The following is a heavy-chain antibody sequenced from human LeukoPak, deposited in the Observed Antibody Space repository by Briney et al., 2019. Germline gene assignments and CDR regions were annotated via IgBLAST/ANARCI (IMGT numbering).Heavy chain of an antibody. V-gene: IGHV3-48*04. CDR3: ATSPGIWDAFDI. J-gene: IGHJ3*02. CDR2: ISSSSSTI. CDR1: GFTFSSYG. Sequence: GGTLRLSCAASGFTFSSYGMSWVRQAPGKGLEWVSYISSSSSTIYYADSVKGRFTISRDNAKNSLYLQMNSLRAEDTAVYYCATSPGIWDAFDIWGQGTMVTVSS.